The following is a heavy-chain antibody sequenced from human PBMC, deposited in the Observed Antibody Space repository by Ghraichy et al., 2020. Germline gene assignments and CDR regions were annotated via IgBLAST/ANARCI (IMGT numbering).Heavy chain of an antibody. CDR1: GGSISSSSYY. J-gene: IGHJ4*02. Sequence: SETLSLTCTVSGGSISSSSYYWGWIRQPPGKGLEWIGSIYYSGSTYYNPSLKSRVTISVDTSKKQFSLKLSSVTAADTAVYYCARYLADYPEQYYFDYWGQGTLVTVSS. V-gene: IGHV4-39*01. CDR3: ARYLADYPEQYYFDY. CDR2: IYYSGST. D-gene: IGHD4-11*01.